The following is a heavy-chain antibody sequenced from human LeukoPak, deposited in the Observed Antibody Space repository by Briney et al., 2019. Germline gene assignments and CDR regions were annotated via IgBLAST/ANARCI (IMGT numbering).Heavy chain of an antibody. CDR3: ARGYQLLLFDY. CDR1: GGSLSSGSYY. D-gene: IGHD2-2*01. CDR2: IYTSGST. V-gene: IGHV4-61*02. Sequence: SETLSLTCTGSGGSLSSGSYYWIWVRQPAGKGLEWIGRIYTSGSTNYTPSLKRRVTISVDTSKNQFSLKLSSVTAADTAVYYCARGYQLLLFDYWGQGTLVTVSS. J-gene: IGHJ4*02.